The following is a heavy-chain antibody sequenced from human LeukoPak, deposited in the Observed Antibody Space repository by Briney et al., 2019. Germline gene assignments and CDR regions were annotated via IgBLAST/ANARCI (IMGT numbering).Heavy chain of an antibody. CDR1: GFIFSNSA. J-gene: IGHJ4*02. D-gene: IGHD6-19*01. CDR2: ISYDGSNK. CDR3: AKDIEEWLVKGGGCFDH. Sequence: GRSLRLSCAASGFIFSNSAMHWVHQAPGKGLEWVAVISYDGSNKYYADSVKGRFTISRDNSKNTLYLQMNSLRAEDTAVYYCAKDIEEWLVKGGGCFDHWGQGTLVTVSS. V-gene: IGHV3-30*18.